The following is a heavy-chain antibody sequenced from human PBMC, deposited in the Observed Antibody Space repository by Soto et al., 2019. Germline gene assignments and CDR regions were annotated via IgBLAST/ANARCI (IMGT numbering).Heavy chain of an antibody. D-gene: IGHD6-19*01. V-gene: IGHV1-46*01. CDR3: VKDLGYNSGWTKTMFDY. Sequence: ASVKVSCKASGYTFTSYYMHWVRQAPGQGLEWKGIINPSGGSTSYAQKFQGRVTMTRDTSTSTVYMELSNLRSEDTAVYYCVKDLGYNSGWTKTMFDYWGQGTLVTVSS. CDR2: INPSGGST. CDR1: GYTFTSYY. J-gene: IGHJ4*02.